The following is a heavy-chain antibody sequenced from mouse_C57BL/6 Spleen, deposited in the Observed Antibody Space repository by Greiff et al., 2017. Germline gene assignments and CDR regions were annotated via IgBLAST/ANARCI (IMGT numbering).Heavy chain of an antibody. V-gene: IGHV1-69*01. CDR3: ARGYYYGCSYEGFAY. D-gene: IGHD1-1*01. CDR2: IDPSDSYT. CDR1: GYTFTSYW. J-gene: IGHJ3*01. Sequence: VQLQQPGAELVMPGASVKLSCKASGYTFTSYWMHWVKQRPGQGLEWIGEIDPSDSYTNYNQKFKGKSTLTVAKSSSTAYMQLSSLTSEDSAVYNCARGYYYGCSYEGFAYWGQGTLVTVSA.